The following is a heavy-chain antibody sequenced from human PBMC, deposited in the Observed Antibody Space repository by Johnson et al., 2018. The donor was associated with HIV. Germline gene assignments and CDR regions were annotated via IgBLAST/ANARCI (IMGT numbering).Heavy chain of an antibody. D-gene: IGHD3-3*01. Sequence: QVQLVESGGGVVQPGRSLRLSCAASGFTFSSYGMHWVRQAPGKGLEWVAVISYDGSNKYYAESVKGRFTIPRDNSKNTLYPQMNSLRAEDTAVYYCARGVPFGVVRLGYRAFDIWGQGTMVTVSS. CDR2: ISYDGSNK. V-gene: IGHV3-30*03. CDR1: GFTFSSYG. CDR3: ARGVPFGVVRLGYRAFDI. J-gene: IGHJ3*02.